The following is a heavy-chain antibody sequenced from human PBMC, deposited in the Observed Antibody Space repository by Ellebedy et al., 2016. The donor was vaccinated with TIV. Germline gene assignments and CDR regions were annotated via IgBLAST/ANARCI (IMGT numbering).Heavy chain of an antibody. CDR1: GFTFRNYG. J-gene: IGHJ4*02. D-gene: IGHD6-19*01. CDR3: ARGEGYSSGWSEGGNFDY. Sequence: GESLKISCAASGFTFRNYGMHWVRQAPGKGLEWVASIWYDGSNEYYADSVKGRFTISRDNSKNTVYLQMDRLRAEDTAAYYCARGEGYSSGWSEGGNFDYWGQGTLVTVSS. V-gene: IGHV3-33*01. CDR2: IWYDGSNE.